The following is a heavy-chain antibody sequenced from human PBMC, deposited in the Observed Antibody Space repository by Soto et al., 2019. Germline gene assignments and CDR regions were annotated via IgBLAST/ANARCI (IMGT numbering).Heavy chain of an antibody. V-gene: IGHV3-53*01. CDR3: ASHSSSWYGMDV. D-gene: IGHD6-13*01. J-gene: IGHJ6*02. CDR1: GFSVSANY. CDR2: IHGGGNT. Sequence: GGSLRLSCVASGFSVSANYMTWIRQAPGKGLEWVSVIHGGGNTYYADSVKGRFTISRDNSKNTVHLQMESLRVDDTAVYYCASHSSSWYGMDVWGQGTTVTVSS.